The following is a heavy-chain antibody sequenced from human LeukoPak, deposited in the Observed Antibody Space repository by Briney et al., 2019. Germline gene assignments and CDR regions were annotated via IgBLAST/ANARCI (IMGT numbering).Heavy chain of an antibody. CDR3: VRDRGYCSGGTCYALWDY. CDR1: GFTFSNYA. V-gene: IGHV3-7*01. Sequence: PGGSLRLSCAASGFTFSNYAMSWVRQAPGKGLEWVANIKQDGSEKYYVDSVKGRFTISRDNAKNSLYLQMNSLRAEDTAMYYCVRDRGYCSGGTCYALWDYWGQGTLVTVSS. J-gene: IGHJ4*02. D-gene: IGHD2-15*01. CDR2: IKQDGSEK.